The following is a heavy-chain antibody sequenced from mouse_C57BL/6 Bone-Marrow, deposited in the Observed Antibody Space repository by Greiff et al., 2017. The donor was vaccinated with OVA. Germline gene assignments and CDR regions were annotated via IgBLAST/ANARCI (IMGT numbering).Heavy chain of an antibody. D-gene: IGHD2-4*01. J-gene: IGHJ4*01. Sequence: QVQLQQSGAELVKPGASVKLSCKASGYTFTEYTIHWVKQRSGQGLEWIGWFYPGSGSIKYNEKFKDKATLTADKSSSTVYMELSRLTSEDSAVYFCARHAPGRYYDYDEAMDYWGQGTSVTVSS. CDR2: FYPGSGSI. CDR3: ARHAPGRYYDYDEAMDY. V-gene: IGHV1-62-2*01. CDR1: GYTFTEYT.